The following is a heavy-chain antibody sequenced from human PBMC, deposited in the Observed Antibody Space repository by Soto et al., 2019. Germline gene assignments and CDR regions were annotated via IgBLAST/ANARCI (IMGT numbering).Heavy chain of an antibody. CDR1: GFSLYTSGLG. CDR3: THRRAFDWFFYEDY. D-gene: IGHD3-9*01. J-gene: IGHJ4*02. V-gene: IGHV2-5*02. CDR2: IDSGDDK. Sequence: QITLKESGPTLVRPTQTLTLTCSFSGFSLYTSGLGVAWVRQSPGKALEWLAFIDSGDDKLYSPSLKTRLTITQDTSKNQVFLPLTNVDPVDTGTYFCTHRRAFDWFFYEDYWGQGTLITV.